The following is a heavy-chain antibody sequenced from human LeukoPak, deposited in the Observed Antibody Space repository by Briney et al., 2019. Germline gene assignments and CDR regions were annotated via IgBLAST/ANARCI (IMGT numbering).Heavy chain of an antibody. CDR1: GGSFSGYY. J-gene: IGHJ4*02. Sequence: SETLSLTCAVYGGSFSGYYWSWIRQPPGKGLEWIGEINHSGSTNYNPSLKSRVTISVDTSKNQFSLKLSSVTAADTAVYYCARVKSSSWGVDYWGQGTLVTVSS. CDR3: ARVKSSSWGVDY. CDR2: INHSGST. V-gene: IGHV4-34*01. D-gene: IGHD6-13*01.